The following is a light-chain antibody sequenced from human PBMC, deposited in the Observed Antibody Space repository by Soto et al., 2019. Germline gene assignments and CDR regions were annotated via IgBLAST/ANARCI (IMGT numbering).Light chain of an antibody. CDR2: AAS. CDR1: QSVSSSY. CDR3: QQYGSSPYT. V-gene: IGKV3-20*01. J-gene: IGKJ2*01. Sequence: DIVLTQSPGTLSLSPGERATLSCRASQSVSSSYLAWYQQKPGQAPRLLIYAASTRAPGVPDRFSGSGSGTDFTLTISRLEPEDFAVYYCQQYGSSPYTFGQGTKLEIK.